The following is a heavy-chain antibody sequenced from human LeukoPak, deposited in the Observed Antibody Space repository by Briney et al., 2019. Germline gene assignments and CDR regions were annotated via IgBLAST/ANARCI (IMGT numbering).Heavy chain of an antibody. CDR2: IGGAGVRT. J-gene: IGHJ4*02. V-gene: IGHV3-23*01. CDR3: AKDRLGGPYFFHY. Sequence: GGSLRLSCASSGFTFSSYAMSWVRQAPGKGLEWVSTIGGAGVRTYYADSVKGRFTISRDNSKNTLYLQINSLRAEDTAVYFCAKDRLGGPYFFHYWGQGTLVTVSS. D-gene: IGHD3-16*01. CDR1: GFTFSSYA.